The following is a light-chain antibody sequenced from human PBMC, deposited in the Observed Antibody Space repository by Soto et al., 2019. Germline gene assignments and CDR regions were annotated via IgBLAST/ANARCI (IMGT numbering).Light chain of an antibody. CDR3: QQYNSYRA. Sequence: DVQMTQSPSTLSGSVGDRVTIPCRASQTISSWLAWYQQKPGRAPKLLISKASSLESGVPSRFSGSGFGTEFTLTISSLQPDDFAAYYCQQYNSYRAFGQATKVDI. CDR1: QTISSW. CDR2: KAS. J-gene: IGKJ1*01. V-gene: IGKV1-5*03.